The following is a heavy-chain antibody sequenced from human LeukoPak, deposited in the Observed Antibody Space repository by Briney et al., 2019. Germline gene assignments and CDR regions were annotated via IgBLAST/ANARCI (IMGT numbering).Heavy chain of an antibody. V-gene: IGHV4-31*11. D-gene: IGHD4-17*01. CDR1: GGSINSGEYY. J-gene: IGHJ4*02. CDR2: IYSSGST. CDR3: ARGTNYGDSTHFDF. Sequence: SETLSLTCAVSGGSINSGEYYWNWVRQHPGKGLEWIGYIYSSGSTYYNPSLKSRLTISSDTSQNHFSLNLYSVTAADTAVYYCARGTNYGDSTHFDFWGQGTLATVSS.